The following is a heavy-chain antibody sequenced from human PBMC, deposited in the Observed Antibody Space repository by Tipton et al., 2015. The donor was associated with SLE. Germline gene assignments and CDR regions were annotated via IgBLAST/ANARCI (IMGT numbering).Heavy chain of an antibody. CDR3: ARPGLPVAAFDAFDI. CDR2: IYYSGST. CDR1: GGSISSYY. V-gene: IGHV4-59*12. Sequence: TLSLTCTVSGGSISSYYWSWIRQPPGKGLEWIGSIYYSGSTYYNPSLKSRVTISVDTSKNQFSLKLSSVTAADTAVYYCARPGLPVAAFDAFDIRGQGTTVTVSS. D-gene: IGHD6-19*01. J-gene: IGHJ3*02.